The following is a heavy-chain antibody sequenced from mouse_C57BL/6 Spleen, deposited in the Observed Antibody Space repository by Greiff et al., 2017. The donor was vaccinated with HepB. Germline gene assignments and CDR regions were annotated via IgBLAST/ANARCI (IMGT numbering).Heavy chain of an antibody. V-gene: IGHV1-50*01. CDR2: IDPSDSYT. CDR3: ARRGAYYSWFAD. Sequence: QVQLQQPGAELVKPGASVKLSCKASGYTFTSYWMQWVKQRPGQGLEWIGEIDPSDSYTNYNQKFKGKATLTVDTSSSTAYMQLSSLTSEDAAVYYCARRGAYYSWFADWGQGTLVTVSA. CDR1: GYTFTSYW. D-gene: IGHD2-12*01. J-gene: IGHJ3*01.